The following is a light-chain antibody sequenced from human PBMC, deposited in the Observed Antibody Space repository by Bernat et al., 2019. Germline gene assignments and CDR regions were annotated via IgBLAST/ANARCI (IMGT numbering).Light chain of an antibody. CDR3: QQYDDHPIT. J-gene: IGKJ5*01. CDR1: QDISNY. V-gene: IGKV1-33*01. Sequence: DIQMTQSPSSLSASVGDRVTITCQASQDISNYLNWYQQRPGKAPTLLIYDASNLKTGVPSRFSGSGSGTDFSFTISSLQPEDIATYFCQQYDDHPITFGHGTRLEIK. CDR2: DAS.